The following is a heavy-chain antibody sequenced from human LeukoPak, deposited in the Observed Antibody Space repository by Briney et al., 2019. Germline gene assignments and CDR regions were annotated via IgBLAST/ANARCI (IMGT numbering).Heavy chain of an antibody. D-gene: IGHD3-22*01. V-gene: IGHV1-24*01. J-gene: IGHJ4*02. Sequence: ASVKVSCKVSGYTLTELSMHWVRQAPGEGLEWMGGFDPEDGETIYAQKFQGRVTMTEDTSTDTAYMELSSLRSEDTAVYYCATDYYDSSGYDNFDYWGQGTLVTVSS. CDR1: GYTLTELS. CDR2: FDPEDGET. CDR3: ATDYYDSSGYDNFDY.